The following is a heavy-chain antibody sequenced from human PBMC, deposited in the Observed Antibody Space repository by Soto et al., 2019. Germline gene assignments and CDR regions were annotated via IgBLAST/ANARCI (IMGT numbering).Heavy chain of an antibody. Sequence: QVQLVQSGAEVKKPGASVKVSCKASGYTFTGYYMHWVRQAPGQGLEWMGWINPNSGGTNYAQKVQGRITMTRDTSISTAYMELSRLRSDDTAVYYCARGVLVPAAHYYFDYWGQGTLVTVSS. J-gene: IGHJ4*02. CDR1: GYTFTGYY. CDR3: ARGVLVPAAHYYFDY. CDR2: INPNSGGT. D-gene: IGHD2-2*01. V-gene: IGHV1-2*02.